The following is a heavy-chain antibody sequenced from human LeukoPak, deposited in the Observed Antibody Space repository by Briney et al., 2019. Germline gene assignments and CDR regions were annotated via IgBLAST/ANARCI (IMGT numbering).Heavy chain of an antibody. CDR2: IYYSGST. J-gene: IGHJ4*02. V-gene: IGHV4-39*01. Sequence: PSETLSLTCTVSGGSISSSSYYWGWIRQPPGKGLEWIGSIYYSGSTYYNPSLKSRVTISVDTSKNQFSLKLSSVTAADTAVYYCARQEYCGGDCYSQYFDYWGQGTLVIVSS. CDR3: ARQEYCGGDCYSQYFDY. CDR1: GGSISSSSYY. D-gene: IGHD2-21*02.